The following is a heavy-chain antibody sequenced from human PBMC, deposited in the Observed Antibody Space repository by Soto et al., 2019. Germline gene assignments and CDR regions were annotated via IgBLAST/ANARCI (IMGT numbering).Heavy chain of an antibody. CDR2: INSDGSST. CDR1: GFTFTSYW. CDR3: TSSITGYSYADT. V-gene: IGHV3-74*01. D-gene: IGHD5-18*01. J-gene: IGHJ5*02. Sequence: EVQLMESGGGLVQPGGSLRLSCAASGFTFTSYWMHWVRQAPGKGLVWVSRINSDGSSTVYVDSVKGRFTISRDNAKNTLYLQMNRLRAEDTAVYYRTSSITGYSYADTWGQGTLVTVSS.